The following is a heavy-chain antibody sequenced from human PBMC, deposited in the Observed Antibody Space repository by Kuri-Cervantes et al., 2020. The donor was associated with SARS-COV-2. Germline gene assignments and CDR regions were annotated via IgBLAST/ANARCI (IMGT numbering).Heavy chain of an antibody. V-gene: IGHV3-23*01. Sequence: GGSLRLSCAASGFAFNHHWMHWVRQAPGKGLVWVSAISGSGGSTYYADSVKGRFTISRDNSKNTLYLQMNSLRAEDTAVYYCAKGWYYDFWSGNGAFDYWGQGTLVTVSS. J-gene: IGHJ4*02. CDR1: GFAFNHHW. CDR3: AKGWYYDFWSGNGAFDY. CDR2: ISGSGGST. D-gene: IGHD3-3*01.